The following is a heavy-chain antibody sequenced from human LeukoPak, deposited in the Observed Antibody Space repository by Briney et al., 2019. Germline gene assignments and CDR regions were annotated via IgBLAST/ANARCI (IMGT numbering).Heavy chain of an antibody. D-gene: IGHD1-26*01. CDR1: GFTFNTYA. Sequence: PGGSLRLSCAASGFTFNTYAMSWVRQAPGKGLEWVSTIYTTHFTYHADSVKGRFTVSRDDSKNALYLQVNSLRAEDTALYYCAKDYLKGNGIYDAFDVWGQGTMVTVSS. V-gene: IGHV3-23*01. CDR2: IYTTHFT. J-gene: IGHJ3*01. CDR3: AKDYLKGNGIYDAFDV.